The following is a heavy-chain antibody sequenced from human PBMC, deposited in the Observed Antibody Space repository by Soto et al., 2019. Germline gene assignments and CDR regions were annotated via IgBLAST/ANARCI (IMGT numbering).Heavy chain of an antibody. Sequence: GASVKVSCKASGFTFTSSAMQWVRQARGQRLEWIGWIVVGSGNTNYAQKFQERVTITRDMSTSTAYMELSSLRSEDTAVYYCAAASRVAAGHYYYYYMDVWGKGTTVTVSS. V-gene: IGHV1-58*02. CDR3: AAASRVAAGHYYYYYMDV. CDR2: IVVGSGNT. CDR1: GFTFTSSA. J-gene: IGHJ6*03. D-gene: IGHD6-13*01.